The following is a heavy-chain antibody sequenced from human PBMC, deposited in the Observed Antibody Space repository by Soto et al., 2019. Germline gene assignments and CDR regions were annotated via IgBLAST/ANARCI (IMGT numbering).Heavy chain of an antibody. J-gene: IGHJ4*02. V-gene: IGHV3-21*01. D-gene: IGHD3-10*02. CDR1: GFTFSSYS. CDR3: ARGGNFVRNYYFDY. CDR2: ISSSSSYI. Sequence: EVQLVESGGGLVKPGGSLRLSCAASGFTFSSYSMNWVRQAPGKGLEWVSSISSSSSYIYYADSVKGRFTISRDNAKNSLYLQMNSLRAEDTAVYYCARGGNFVRNYYFDYWGQGTLVTVSS.